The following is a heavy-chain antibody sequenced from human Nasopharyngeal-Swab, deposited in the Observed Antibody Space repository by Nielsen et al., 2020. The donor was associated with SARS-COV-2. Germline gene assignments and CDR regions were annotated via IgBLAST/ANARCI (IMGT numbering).Heavy chain of an antibody. CDR2: IHGDGRNT. J-gene: IGHJ4*02. D-gene: IGHD3-10*01. CDR1: GFTFRTYW. CDR3: GRDNYGVDY. V-gene: IGHV3-74*01. Sequence: GGSLRLSCAASGFTFRTYWMHWVRQAPGKGLEWISEIHGDGRNTNYADSVKGRFTISRDNAKSTLYLQMNSLRVEDTAVYYCGRDNYGVDYWGQGTLVTVSS.